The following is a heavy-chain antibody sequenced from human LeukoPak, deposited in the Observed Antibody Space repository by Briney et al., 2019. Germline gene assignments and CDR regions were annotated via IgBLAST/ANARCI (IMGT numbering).Heavy chain of an antibody. V-gene: IGHV4-39*01. CDR3: ARLPGIAVAGPEFDY. J-gene: IGHJ4*02. Sequence: KPAETLSLTCTVSGGSISSSSYYWGWLRQPPGKGLEWIVSIYYSGSTSYNPSLKTRVTISVDTSKNQFSLKLSSVTAADTAVYYCARLPGIAVAGPEFDYWGQGTLVTVSS. CDR2: IYYSGST. D-gene: IGHD6-19*01. CDR1: GGSISSSSYY.